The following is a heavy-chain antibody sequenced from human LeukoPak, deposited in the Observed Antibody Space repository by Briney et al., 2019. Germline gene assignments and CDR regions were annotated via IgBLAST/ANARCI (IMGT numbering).Heavy chain of an antibody. CDR3: ARARGSWRAFDI. Sequence: PSETLSLTFTVSGGSISSGGDYWSWIRQPPGKAPKWIGYIYQSGTTYYNPSLKSRVTISVDRSKNQFSLKLSSVTAADTAVYYCARARGSWRAFDIWGQGTMVTVSS. CDR2: IYQSGTT. CDR1: GGSISSGGDY. V-gene: IGHV4-30-2*01. J-gene: IGHJ3*02. D-gene: IGHD3-10*01.